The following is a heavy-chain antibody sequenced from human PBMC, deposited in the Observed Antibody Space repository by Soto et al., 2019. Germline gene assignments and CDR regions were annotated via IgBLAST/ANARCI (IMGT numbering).Heavy chain of an antibody. CDR1: GDSISSSNC. J-gene: IGHJ4*02. Sequence: SETLSLTCGVSGDSISSSNCWTWVRQSPGKGLEWIGEIYHSGSTDYNPSLKSRLPISLDKSKNQFSLKLSSVTAADTAMYYCARRGTAFCGGVNTLDYWGQGILVTVSS. CDR3: ARRGTAFCGGVNTLDY. CDR2: IYHSGST. V-gene: IGHV4-4*02. D-gene: IGHD2-21*01.